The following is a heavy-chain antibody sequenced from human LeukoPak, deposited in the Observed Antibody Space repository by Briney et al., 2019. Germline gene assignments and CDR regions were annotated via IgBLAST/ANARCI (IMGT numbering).Heavy chain of an antibody. CDR3: ARDRITIFGVARDY. V-gene: IGHV1-18*01. Sequence: ASVKVSCKASGYTFTSYGISWVRQAPGQGLEWMGWISAYNGNTNYAQKLQGRVTMTTDTSTSTAYLELRSLRSDDTAVYYCARDRITIFGVARDYWGQGTLVTVSS. CDR1: GYTFTSYG. J-gene: IGHJ4*02. D-gene: IGHD3-3*01. CDR2: ISAYNGNT.